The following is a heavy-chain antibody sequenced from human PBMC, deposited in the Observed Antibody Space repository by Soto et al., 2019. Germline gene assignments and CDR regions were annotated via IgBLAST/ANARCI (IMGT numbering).Heavy chain of an antibody. CDR2: IIPIFGTA. J-gene: IGHJ4*02. Sequence: QVQLVQSGAEVKKPGSSVKVSCKASGGTFSSYAISWVRQAPGQGLEWMGGIIPIFGTANYAQKFQGRVTITADKSTSTAYMELSSLRSEDTAVYYCARDYLRVYYGSGSYGSFDYCGQGTLVTVSS. V-gene: IGHV1-69*06. CDR3: ARDYLRVYYGSGSYGSFDY. D-gene: IGHD3-10*01. CDR1: GGTFSSYA.